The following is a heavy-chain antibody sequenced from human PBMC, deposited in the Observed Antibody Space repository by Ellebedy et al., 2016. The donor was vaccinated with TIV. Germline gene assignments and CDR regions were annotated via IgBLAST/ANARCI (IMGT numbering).Heavy chain of an antibody. V-gene: IGHV1-69*13. CDR3: SRDSSGYYYTVGAFDI. CDR1: GGTFSSYT. Sequence: AASVKVSCKASGGTFSSYTISWVRQALGQGLEWMGGIIPIFATANYAQKFQGSVTITADESTSTAYMELSSLRSEDTAVYYCSRDSSGYYYTVGAFDIWGQGTMVTVSS. D-gene: IGHD3-22*01. J-gene: IGHJ3*02. CDR2: IIPIFATA.